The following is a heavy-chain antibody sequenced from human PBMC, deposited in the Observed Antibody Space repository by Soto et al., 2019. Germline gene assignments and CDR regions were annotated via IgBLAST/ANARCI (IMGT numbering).Heavy chain of an antibody. D-gene: IGHD2-15*01. CDR1: GYTFTSYG. CDR3: AREASVVVVAAPHFDY. V-gene: IGHV1-18*01. J-gene: IGHJ4*02. Sequence: QVQLVQSGAEVKKPGASVKVSCKASGYTFTSYGISWVRQAPGQGLEWMGWISAYNGNTNYAQKLQGRVTMTTDTSTSTAYMELRSLISDDTAVYYCAREASVVVVAAPHFDYWGQGTLVTVSS. CDR2: ISAYNGNT.